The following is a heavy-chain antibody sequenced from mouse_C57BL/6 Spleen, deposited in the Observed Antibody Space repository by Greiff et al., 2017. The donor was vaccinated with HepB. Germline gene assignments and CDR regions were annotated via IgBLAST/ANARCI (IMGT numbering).Heavy chain of an antibody. CDR2: ISSGGSYT. J-gene: IGHJ2*01. D-gene: IGHD3-3*01. Sequence: EVKLVESGGDLVKPGGSLKLSCAASGFTFSSYGMSWVRQTPDKRLEWVATISSGGSYTYYPDSVKGRFTISRDNAKNTLYLQMSSLKSEDTALYYCARRGTGDYFDYWGQGTTLTVSS. V-gene: IGHV5-6*02. CDR3: ARRGTGDYFDY. CDR1: GFTFSSYG.